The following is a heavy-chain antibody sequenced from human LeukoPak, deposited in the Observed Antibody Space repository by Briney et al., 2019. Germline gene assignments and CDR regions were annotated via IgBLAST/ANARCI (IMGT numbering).Heavy chain of an antibody. CDR1: AFIFSSDA. CDR3: AKHVRTSVWFFDY. J-gene: IGHJ4*02. D-gene: IGHD6-19*01. Sequence: PGGSLRLSCAASAFIFSSDALSWVRQAPGKGLEWVSLISGSGGRTDYADSVKGRFAISRDNSKNTLYLQMNSLKAEDTAVYYCAKHVRTSVWFFDYWGQGTLITVSS. CDR2: ISGSGGRT. V-gene: IGHV3-23*01.